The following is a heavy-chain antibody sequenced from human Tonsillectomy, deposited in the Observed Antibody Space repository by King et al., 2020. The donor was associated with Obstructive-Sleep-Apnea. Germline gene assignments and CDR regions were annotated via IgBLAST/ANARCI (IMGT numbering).Heavy chain of an antibody. CDR3: GRSTEYSQYEAF. CDR2: GSSSGTA. Sequence: QLQESGPGLVRASETLSLRCTVSGGSVTSGGYYWGWIRQHPGKGLEWKGCGSSSGTAYYNPSLRPRVTISIDTSENHFSPRLNSLTAADTAIYYCGRSTEYSQYEAFWSQGTLVTVSS. J-gene: IGHJ4*02. V-gene: IGHV4-31*03. CDR1: GGSVTSGGYY. D-gene: IGHD4-11*01.